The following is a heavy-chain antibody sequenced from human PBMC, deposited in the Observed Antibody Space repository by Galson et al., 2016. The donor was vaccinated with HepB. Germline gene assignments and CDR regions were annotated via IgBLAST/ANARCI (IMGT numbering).Heavy chain of an antibody. CDR2: IIPIFGTT. V-gene: IGHV1-69*13. D-gene: IGHD3-22*01. J-gene: IGHJ6*02. Sequence: SVKVSCKASGGTFNNYAIRWVRQAPGQGLEWMGGIIPIFGTTNYAQKFQGRVTFTADESTSTAYMELSSLRSEDTAVYYCARDPRAYENSGYGDMDVWGQGTTVTVSS. CDR1: GGTFNNYA. CDR3: ARDPRAYENSGYGDMDV.